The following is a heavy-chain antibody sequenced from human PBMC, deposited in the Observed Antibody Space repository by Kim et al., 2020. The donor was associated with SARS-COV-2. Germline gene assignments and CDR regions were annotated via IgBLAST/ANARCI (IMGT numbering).Heavy chain of an antibody. D-gene: IGHD6-13*01. CDR3: ANPRQPDY. CDR1: GFTFSNYG. CDR2: ISGSGDIT. Sequence: GGSLRLSCAASGFTFSNYGMTWVRQAPGKGLEWVSGISGSGDITSYADSVKGRFTISRDNSKNALYLQMSSLRAEDTAMHYCANPRQPDYWGQGTLVTVSS. J-gene: IGHJ4*02. V-gene: IGHV3-23*01.